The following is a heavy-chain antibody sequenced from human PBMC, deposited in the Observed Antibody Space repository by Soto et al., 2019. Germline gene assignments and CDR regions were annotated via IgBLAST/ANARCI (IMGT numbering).Heavy chain of an antibody. V-gene: IGHV1-3*01. D-gene: IGHD5-12*01. J-gene: IGHJ4*02. Sequence: ASVKVSCKASGYTFTSYAMHWVRQAPGQRLEWMGWINAGNGNTKYSQKFQGRVTITRDTSASTAYMELSSLRSEDTAVYYCARDRGRGDGYHLRFDYWGQGTLVTVSS. CDR1: GYTFTSYA. CDR3: ARDRGRGDGYHLRFDY. CDR2: INAGNGNT.